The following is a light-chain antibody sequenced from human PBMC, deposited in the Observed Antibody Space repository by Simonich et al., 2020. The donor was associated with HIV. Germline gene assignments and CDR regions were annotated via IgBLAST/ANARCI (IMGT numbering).Light chain of an antibody. V-gene: IGLV1-47*01. CDR1: SSNIGSNY. Sequence: QSVLTQPPSASGTPGQRVTISCSGSSSNIGSNYVYWYQQLPGTAPKRLIYRTTQPPSGVTDRFSGSKSGTSASLAISGLQSEDEADYYCAAWDDSLNGWVFGGGTKLTVL. J-gene: IGLJ3*02. CDR2: RTT. CDR3: AAWDDSLNGWV.